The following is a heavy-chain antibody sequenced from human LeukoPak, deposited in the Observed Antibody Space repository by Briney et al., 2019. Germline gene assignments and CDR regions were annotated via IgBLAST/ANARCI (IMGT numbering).Heavy chain of an antibody. CDR3: ARDPTGSGSC. CDR2: ISYDGSNK. D-gene: IGHD3-10*01. Sequence: GRSLRLSCAASGFAFSSYAMHWVRQAPGKGLEWVAVISYDGSNKYYADSVKGRFTISRDNSKNTLYLQMNSLRAEDTAVYYCARDPTGSGSCWGQGTLVTVSS. V-gene: IGHV3-30-3*01. J-gene: IGHJ4*02. CDR1: GFAFSSYA.